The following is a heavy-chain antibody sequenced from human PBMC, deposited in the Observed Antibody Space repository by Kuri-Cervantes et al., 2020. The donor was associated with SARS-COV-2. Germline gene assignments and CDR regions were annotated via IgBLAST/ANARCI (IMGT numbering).Heavy chain of an antibody. CDR1: GFTFSNAW. J-gene: IGHJ6*02. V-gene: IGHV3-30-3*01. D-gene: IGHD6-19*01. Sequence: GGSLRLSCAASGFTFSNAWMSWVRQAPGKGLEWVSVISSDGINTYYADSVRGRFTISRDTSRNTLYLRMNSLRTEDTAVYYCARGAVAGTLYYYYYGMDVWGQGTTVTVSS. CDR3: ARGAVAGTLYYYYYGMDV. CDR2: ISSDGINT.